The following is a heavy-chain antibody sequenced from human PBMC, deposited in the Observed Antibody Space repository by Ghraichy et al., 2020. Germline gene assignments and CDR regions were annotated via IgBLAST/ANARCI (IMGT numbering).Heavy chain of an antibody. D-gene: IGHD6-13*01. V-gene: IGHV3-48*01. CDR2: ITGSSITI. CDR1: GFSFSDYS. J-gene: IGHJ2*01. Sequence: GGSLRLSCEGSGFSFSDYSMIWVRLTPRKALEWVSYITGSSITIVYTDSVKGRFTISRDNAKNSLYLQMNSLRAEDTAVYYCARLPLPRRAAVGDWYFDLCGRPTLVTVSS. CDR3: ARLPLPRRAAVGDWYFDL.